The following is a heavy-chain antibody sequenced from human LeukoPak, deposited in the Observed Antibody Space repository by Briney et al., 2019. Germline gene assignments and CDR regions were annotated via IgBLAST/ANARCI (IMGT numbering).Heavy chain of an antibody. D-gene: IGHD6-13*01. CDR1: GGSFSGYY. CDR3: ARAAYSSSHYFDY. CDR2: INHSGST. Sequence: ETLSLTCAVYGGSFSGYYWSWIRQPPGKGLEWIGEINHSGSTNYNPSLKSRVTISVDTPKNQFSLKLSSVTAADTAVYYCARAAYSSSHYFDYWGQGTLVTVSS. J-gene: IGHJ4*02. V-gene: IGHV4-34*01.